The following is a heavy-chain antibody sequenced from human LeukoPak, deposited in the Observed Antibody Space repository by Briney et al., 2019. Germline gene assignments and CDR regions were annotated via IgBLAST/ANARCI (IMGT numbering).Heavy chain of an antibody. CDR2: MNPNSGNT. D-gene: IGHD1-26*01. J-gene: IGHJ4*02. CDR1: GYTFTSYD. CDR3: ARAPTEIYSGSPTFDY. Sequence: ASVKVSCKASGYTFTSYDINWVRQATGQGLEWMGWMNPNSGNTGYAQKFQGRVTITRNTSISTAYMELSSLRSEDTAVYYCARAPTEIYSGSPTFDYWGQGTLVTVSS. V-gene: IGHV1-8*03.